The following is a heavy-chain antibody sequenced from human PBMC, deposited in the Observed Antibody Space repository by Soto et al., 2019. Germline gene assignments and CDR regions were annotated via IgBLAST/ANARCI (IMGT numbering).Heavy chain of an antibody. J-gene: IGHJ6*02. CDR3: ARALLEGWNYRHYYYGMDV. CDR1: GGTFSSHA. D-gene: IGHD1-7*01. V-gene: IGHV1-69*13. CDR2: IIPIFGTA. Sequence: SVKVSCKASGGTFSSHAISWVRQAPGQGLEWMGGIIPIFGTANYAQKFQGRVTITADESTSTAYMELSSLRSEDTAVYYCARALLEGWNYRHYYYGMDVWGQGTTVTVSS.